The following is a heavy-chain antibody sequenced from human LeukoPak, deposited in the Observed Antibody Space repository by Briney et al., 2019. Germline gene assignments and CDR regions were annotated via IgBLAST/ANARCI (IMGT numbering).Heavy chain of an antibody. Sequence: GGSLRLSCAASGFTFSNYAMHWVPQAPGRGREYVAAITWNGGRTYYADSVKGRFTISRGNSKNTLDLQMGSLSAEDMAVYYCAREGYCSGGTCYVDYWGQGTLVTVSS. V-gene: IGHV3-64*02. J-gene: IGHJ4*02. CDR2: ITWNGGRT. D-gene: IGHD2-15*01. CDR1: GFTFSNYA. CDR3: AREGYCSGGTCYVDY.